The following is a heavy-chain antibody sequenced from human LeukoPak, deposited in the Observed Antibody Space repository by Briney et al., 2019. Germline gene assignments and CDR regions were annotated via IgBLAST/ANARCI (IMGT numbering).Heavy chain of an antibody. Sequence: GGSLRLSCAASGFTFSSYEMNRVRQAPGKGLEWVSYISTSDSTTYYADSVKGRFTISRDNAKNSLYLQMDSLRVEDTGIYYCARDLGTHGGYVDPGGQGTLVTVSS. CDR3: ARDLGTHGGYVDP. CDR2: ISTSDSTT. J-gene: IGHJ5*02. CDR1: GFTFSSYE. D-gene: IGHD6-19*01. V-gene: IGHV3-48*03.